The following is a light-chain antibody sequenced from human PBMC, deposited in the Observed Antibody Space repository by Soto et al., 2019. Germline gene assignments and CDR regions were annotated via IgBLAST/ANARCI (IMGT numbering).Light chain of an antibody. V-gene: IGKV4-1*01. CDR2: WAS. Sequence: DIVMTQSPDSLAVSLGERATINCKSSQSVLYSSNNKNYLAWYQQKPGQPPELLIYWASTRESGVPDRFSGSGSGTDVTLTISSLQAEDVAVYYCQQYYTIPITFGQGTRLEIK. CDR3: QQYYTIPIT. CDR1: QSVLYSSNNKNY. J-gene: IGKJ5*01.